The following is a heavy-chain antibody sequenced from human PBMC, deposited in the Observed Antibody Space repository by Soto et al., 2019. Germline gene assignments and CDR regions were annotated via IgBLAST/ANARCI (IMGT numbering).Heavy chain of an antibody. D-gene: IGHD1-1*01. CDR1: GFTFSSYG. J-gene: IGHJ6*02. V-gene: IGHV3-30*18. CDR2: ISYDGSNK. CDR3: AKDLLEFLHDYYYYYGMDL. Sequence: QVQLVESGGGVVQPGRSLRLSCEASGFTFSSYGMHWVRQAPGKGLEWVAVISYDGSNKYYADSVKGRFTISRDNSKHPLYLQMNSLRAEDTAVYYCAKDLLEFLHDYYYYYGMDLWGQGTTVTVSS.